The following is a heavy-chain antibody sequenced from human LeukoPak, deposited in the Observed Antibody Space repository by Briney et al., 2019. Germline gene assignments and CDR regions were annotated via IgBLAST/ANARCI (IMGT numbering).Heavy chain of an antibody. CDR1: GYTFNSYW. V-gene: IGHV5-51*01. CDR3: ARNWNDHDDTFDI. Sequence: GESLKISCKGSGYTFNSYWIAWVRQMPGKGLEWMGIIYPGDSDTRYSPSFEGQVTISADKSINTAHLQWSSLKASDTAMYYCARNWNDHDDTFDIWGQGTMVTVSS. J-gene: IGHJ3*02. D-gene: IGHD1-1*01. CDR2: IYPGDSDT.